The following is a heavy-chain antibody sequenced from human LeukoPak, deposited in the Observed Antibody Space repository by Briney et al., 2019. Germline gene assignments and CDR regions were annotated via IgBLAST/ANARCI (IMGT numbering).Heavy chain of an antibody. Sequence: GASVKVSCKASGYTFTSYDINWVRQAPGQGLEWMGWINPNSGGTNYAQKFQGRVTMTRDTSISTAYMELSRLRSDDTAVYYCARERDVVVVAARRGHDAFDIWGQGTMVTVSS. CDR2: INPNSGGT. J-gene: IGHJ3*02. D-gene: IGHD2-15*01. CDR3: ARERDVVVVAARRGHDAFDI. V-gene: IGHV1-2*02. CDR1: GYTFTSYD.